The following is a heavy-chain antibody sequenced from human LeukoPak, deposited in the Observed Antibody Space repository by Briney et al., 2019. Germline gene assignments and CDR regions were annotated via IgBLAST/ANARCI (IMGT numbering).Heavy chain of an antibody. CDR1: GFTFSDFW. D-gene: IGHD1-1*01. V-gene: IGHV3-7*01. CDR3: VRESRPGGAMGLYHNLDY. Sequence: KAGGSLRLSCAGSGFTFSDFWMTWVRQTPGKGLEWVANIKEDGTEKNLVDSVKGRFTISRDNTKNLLFLEMNNLRGDDTAIYYCVRESRPGGAMGLYHNLDYWGQGTLVAVSS. J-gene: IGHJ4*02. CDR2: IKEDGTEK.